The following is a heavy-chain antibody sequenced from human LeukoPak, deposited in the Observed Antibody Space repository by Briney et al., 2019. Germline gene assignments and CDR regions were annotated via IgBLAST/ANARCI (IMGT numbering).Heavy chain of an antibody. J-gene: IGHJ4*02. Sequence: ASVKVSCKASGYTFTPYGISWVRQAPGQGLEWMGWISAYNGNTYYAQRLQGRVTMTTDTSTSTAYMELRSLSPDDTAVYYCARDERAYCTSTTNCPYFDYWGQGTLVTVFS. V-gene: IGHV1-18*01. D-gene: IGHD2/OR15-2a*01. CDR1: GYTFTPYG. CDR2: ISAYNGNT. CDR3: ARDERAYCTSTTNCPYFDY.